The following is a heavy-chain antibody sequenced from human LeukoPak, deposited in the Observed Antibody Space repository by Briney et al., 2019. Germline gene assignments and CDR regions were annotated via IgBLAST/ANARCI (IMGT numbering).Heavy chain of an antibody. V-gene: IGHV2-5*01. D-gene: IGHD3-22*01. Sequence: KESGPTLVKLTQPLTPTCTSAGFSLSNRGVGVGWIPHPSVMALEWLAPVYWIEDKRYSAFLKTRVTITKDTFKIQVDHTMTNMDPEDTATYYCANNDGYYYDASGYSFDYWGQGTLVTVSS. CDR1: GFSLSNRGVG. CDR3: ANNDGYYYDASGYSFDY. CDR2: VYWIEDK. J-gene: IGHJ4*02.